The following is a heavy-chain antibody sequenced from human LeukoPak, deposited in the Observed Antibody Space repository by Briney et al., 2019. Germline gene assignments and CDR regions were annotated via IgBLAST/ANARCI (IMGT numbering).Heavy chain of an antibody. CDR3: ASSTVTVDY. J-gene: IGHJ4*02. V-gene: IGHV4-61*01. CDR2: IYYSGST. Sequence: SETLSLTCTVSGGSVSSGSYYWSWVRQPPGTGLEWIGYIYYSGSTNYNPSLKSRVTISVDTSKNQFSLKLSSVTAADTAVYYCASSTVTVDYWGQGTLVTVSS. CDR1: GGSVSSGSYY. D-gene: IGHD4-17*01.